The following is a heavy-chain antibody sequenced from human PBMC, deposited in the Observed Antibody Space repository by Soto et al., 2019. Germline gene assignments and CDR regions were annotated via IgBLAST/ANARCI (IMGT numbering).Heavy chain of an antibody. CDR2: ISCCGGST. CDR3: AKADGEQWLIPHLDN. D-gene: IGHD6-19*01. CDR1: GFTFSHYA. V-gene: IGHV3-23*01. Sequence: PGGSLRLSCAASGFTFSHYAMSWVRQAPGEGLEWVSGISCCGGSTAYADSVKGRVTLARDDSKNTLSLNLNSLRFEDTARYFCAKADGEQWLIPHLDNWGQGTLVTVSS. J-gene: IGHJ4*02.